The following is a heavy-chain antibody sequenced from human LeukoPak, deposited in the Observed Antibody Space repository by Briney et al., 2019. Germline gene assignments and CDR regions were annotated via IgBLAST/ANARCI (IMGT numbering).Heavy chain of an antibody. CDR2: ISGSGGST. CDR1: GFTFSSYG. D-gene: IGHD4-23*01. Sequence: GGSLRLSCAASGFTFSSYGMSWVGQAPGKGLEWVSAISGSGGSTYYADSVKGRFTISRDNSKNTLYLQMNSLRAEDTAVYYCSRDYGDYGGNPLDYWGQGTLVTVSS. J-gene: IGHJ4*02. CDR3: SRDYGDYGGNPLDY. V-gene: IGHV3-23*01.